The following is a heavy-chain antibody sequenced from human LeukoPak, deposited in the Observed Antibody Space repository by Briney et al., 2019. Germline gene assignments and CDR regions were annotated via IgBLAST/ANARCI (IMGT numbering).Heavy chain of an antibody. D-gene: IGHD4-11*01. J-gene: IGHJ4*02. CDR1: GYGFTSYG. Sequence: GASLQISGQGSGYGFTSYGCGWGRQMPGKGLEWMGIIYPGDSDTRYSPSFQGQVTISADKSISTAYLQWSSLKASDTAMYYCARQSSSLTDSFDYWGQATLVTVSS. V-gene: IGHV5-51*01. CDR2: IYPGDSDT. CDR3: ARQSSSLTDSFDY.